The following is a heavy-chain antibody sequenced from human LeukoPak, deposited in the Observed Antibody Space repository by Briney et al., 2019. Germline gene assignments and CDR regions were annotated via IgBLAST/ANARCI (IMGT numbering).Heavy chain of an antibody. CDR1: GYTFTSYY. Sequence: ASVKVSCKASGYTFTSYYMHWVRQAPGQGLEWMGIINPSGGSTSYAQKFQGRVTMTRDTSTSTVYMELSSLRSEDTAVYYCARGGGCSGGSCYSRSNWFDPWGQGTLVTVSS. V-gene: IGHV1-46*01. CDR2: INPSGGST. J-gene: IGHJ5*02. CDR3: ARGGGCSGGSCYSRSNWFDP. D-gene: IGHD2-15*01.